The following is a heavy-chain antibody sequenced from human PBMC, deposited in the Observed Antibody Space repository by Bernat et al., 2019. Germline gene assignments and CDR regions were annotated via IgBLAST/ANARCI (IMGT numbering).Heavy chain of an antibody. D-gene: IGHD2-15*01. Sequence: QVQLVESGGGVVQPGRSLRLSCAASGFTFSSYGMHWVRQAPGKGLEWVAVISYDGSNKYYADSVKGRFTISRDNSRDTLYLQMNSLRAEDTAVYYCAREADCSGGSCGFFHHWGQGTLVTVSS. V-gene: IGHV3-30*03. J-gene: IGHJ1*01. CDR1: GFTFSSYG. CDR2: ISYDGSNK. CDR3: AREADCSGGSCGFFHH.